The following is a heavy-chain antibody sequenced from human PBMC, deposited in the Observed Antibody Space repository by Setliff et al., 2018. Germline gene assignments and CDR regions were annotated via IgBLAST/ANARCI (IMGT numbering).Heavy chain of an antibody. CDR3: AGASRFGTVKWRGDYYMDV. V-gene: IGHV7-4-1*02. CDR2: INTKTGKP. CDR1: GYTFTSYP. D-gene: IGHD3-10*01. Sequence: ASVKVSCKSSGYTFTSYPINWMRQAPGQGLEWMGWINTKTGKPTYAQAFTGRIAFSLDTSVSTAYLQISSLKPEDTAVYYCAGASRFGTVKWRGDYYMDVWGKGTTVTSP. J-gene: IGHJ6*03.